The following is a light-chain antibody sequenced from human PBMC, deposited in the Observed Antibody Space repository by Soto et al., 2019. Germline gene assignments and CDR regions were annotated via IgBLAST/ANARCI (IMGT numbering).Light chain of an antibody. Sequence: QPVVTQEPSMTVPPGGTVTLTCGSSTGAVTSNHHPYWFQQKAGQAPRTLIYDTSNKHSWTPARFSGSLLGDKAALTLSGAQPEDEAQYYCLLSYNAARVFGGGTKLTVL. CDR1: TGAVTSNHH. CDR2: DTS. V-gene: IGLV7-46*01. CDR3: LLSYNAARV. J-gene: IGLJ2*01.